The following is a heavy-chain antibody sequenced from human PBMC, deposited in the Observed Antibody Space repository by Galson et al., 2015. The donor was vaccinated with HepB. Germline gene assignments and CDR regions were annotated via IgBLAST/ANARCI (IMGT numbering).Heavy chain of an antibody. CDR2: ISGSGGST. J-gene: IGHJ3*02. CDR3: AKANGFWSEPDAFDI. Sequence: SLRLSCAAPGFTFSSYAMSWVRQAPGKGLEWVSAISGSGGSTYYADSVKGRFTISRDNSKNTLYLQMNSLRAEDTAVYYCAKANGFWSEPDAFDIWGQGTMVTVSS. CDR1: GFTFSSYA. D-gene: IGHD3-3*01. V-gene: IGHV3-23*01.